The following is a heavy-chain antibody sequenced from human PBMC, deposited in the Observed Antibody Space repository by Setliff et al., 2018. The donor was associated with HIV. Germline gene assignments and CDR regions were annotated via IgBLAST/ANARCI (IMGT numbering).Heavy chain of an antibody. J-gene: IGHJ4*02. D-gene: IGHD3-3*02. CDR2: ISYNGGT. CDR3: ARDTFYLDY. V-gene: IGHV4-59*02. CDR1: GGSVRRNY. Sequence: ETPSLTCTVSGGSVRRNYWGWIRQPPGRGLEWIGYISYNGGTNYNPSLKSRVAISLDTSKNQFSLKMRSVTAADTAIYYCARDTFYLDYWGQGALVTV.